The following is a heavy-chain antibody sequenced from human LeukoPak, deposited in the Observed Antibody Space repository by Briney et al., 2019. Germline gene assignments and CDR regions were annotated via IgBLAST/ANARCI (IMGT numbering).Heavy chain of an antibody. V-gene: IGHV3-15*01. J-gene: IGHJ4*02. Sequence: GGSLRLSCAASGLTFNYAWLSWVRQAPGKGLEWVGRIKSKKDVETTDYAAPVKGRFTITRDDSKNMVYLQLNSLKTEDTAVYYCTTAGYPFDYWGQGTLVTVSS. D-gene: IGHD6-25*01. CDR1: GLTFNYAW. CDR2: IKSKKDVETT. CDR3: TTAGYPFDY.